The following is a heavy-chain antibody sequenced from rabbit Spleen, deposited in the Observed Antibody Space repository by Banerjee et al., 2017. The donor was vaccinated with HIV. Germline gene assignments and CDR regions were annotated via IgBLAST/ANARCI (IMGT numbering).Heavy chain of an antibody. CDR3: ARGTVDSGDYIDVYFNL. V-gene: IGHV1S45*01. CDR2: IYSGDGSP. Sequence: EQLEESGGGLVQPEGSLTLTCTASGFTISNNYFMCWVRQAPGKRPEWIACIYSGDGSPYYASWVNGRFTVSKTSSTTVTLQMHSLTAADTATYFCARGTVDSGDYIDVYFNLWSPGTLITVS. D-gene: IGHD1-1*01. CDR1: GFTISNNYF. J-gene: IGHJ4*01.